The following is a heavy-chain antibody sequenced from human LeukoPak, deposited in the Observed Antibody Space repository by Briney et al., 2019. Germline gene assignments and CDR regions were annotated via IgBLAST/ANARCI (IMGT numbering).Heavy chain of an antibody. V-gene: IGHV3-23*01. CDR1: GFTFSSYA. Sequence: GGSLRLSCAASGFTFSSYAMSCVRQAPGKGLEWVSAISGSGGSTYYADSVKGRFTISRDNSKNTLYLQMNSLRAEDTAVYYCASITMVRGDGDYWGQGTLVTVSS. CDR3: ASITMVRGDGDY. D-gene: IGHD3-10*01. J-gene: IGHJ4*02. CDR2: ISGSGGST.